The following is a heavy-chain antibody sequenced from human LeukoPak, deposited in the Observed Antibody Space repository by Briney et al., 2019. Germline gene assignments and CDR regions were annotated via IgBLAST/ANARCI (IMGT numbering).Heavy chain of an antibody. J-gene: IGHJ5*02. CDR2: TYYRSKWYN. V-gene: IGHV6-1*01. CDR3: ARGENEVWFGELSPLDWFDP. D-gene: IGHD3-10*01. CDR1: GDSVPSNSAA. Sequence: SQTLSLTCAISGDSVPSNSAAWNWIRQSPSRGLEWLGRTYYRSKWYNDYAVSVKSRITINPDTSKNQFSLQLNSVTPEDTAVYYCARGENEVWFGELSPLDWFDPWGQGTLVTVSS.